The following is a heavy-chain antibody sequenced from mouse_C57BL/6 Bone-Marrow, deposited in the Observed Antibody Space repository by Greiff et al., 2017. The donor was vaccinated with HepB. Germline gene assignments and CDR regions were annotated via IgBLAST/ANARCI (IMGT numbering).Heavy chain of an antibody. CDR2: INPSSGYT. J-gene: IGHJ2*01. CDR3: AREGLPL. V-gene: IGHV1-7*01. Sequence: VQLQQSGAELAKPGASVKLSCKASGYTFTSYWMHWVKQRPGQGLEWIGYINPSSGYTKYNQKFKDKATLTAYKSSSPAYMQLSSLTYEDSAVYYCAREGLPLWGQGTTLTVSS. CDR1: GYTFTSYW. D-gene: IGHD2-4*01.